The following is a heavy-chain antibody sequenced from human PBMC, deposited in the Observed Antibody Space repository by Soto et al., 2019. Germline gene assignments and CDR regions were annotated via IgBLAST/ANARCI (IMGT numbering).Heavy chain of an antibody. CDR1: GGSISSGDYY. Sequence: QVQLQESGPGLVKPSQTLSLTCTVSGGSISSGDYYWSWIRQPPGKGLEWIGYIYYSGSTYYNPSLKSRVTISVDTSKNQFSLKLSSVTAADTAVYYCARGDNYYDSSGYSYYFDYWGQGTLVTVSS. V-gene: IGHV4-30-4*01. CDR2: IYYSGST. D-gene: IGHD3-22*01. J-gene: IGHJ4*02. CDR3: ARGDNYYDSSGYSYYFDY.